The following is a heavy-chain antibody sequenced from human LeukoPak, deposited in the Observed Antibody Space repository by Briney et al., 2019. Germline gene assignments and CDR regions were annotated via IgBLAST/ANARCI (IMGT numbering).Heavy chain of an antibody. CDR1: GYTFTGYY. V-gene: IGHV1-2*02. CDR2: INPNSGGT. D-gene: IGHD2-2*01. Sequence: GASVKVSCKASGYTFTGYYMHWVRQAPGQGLEWTGWINPNSGGTNYAQKFQGRVTMTRDTSISTAYMELSRLRSDDTAVYYCARVVVPAAAIADAFDIWGQGTMVTVSS. J-gene: IGHJ3*02. CDR3: ARVVVPAAAIADAFDI.